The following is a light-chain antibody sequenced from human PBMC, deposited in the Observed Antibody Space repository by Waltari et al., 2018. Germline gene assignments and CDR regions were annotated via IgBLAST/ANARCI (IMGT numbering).Light chain of an antibody. Sequence: DIMLTLPPVTLSLTPGERAILSCRASQSISKYLTWYQQKPGQAPMLLIYDASIMATGIPDSFSGSGYGTDFSLTISELEPEDYAVYYCQKYGSLPATFGRGTKVEIK. J-gene: IGKJ1*01. V-gene: IGKV3-20*01. CDR1: QSISKY. CDR3: QKYGSLPAT. CDR2: DAS.